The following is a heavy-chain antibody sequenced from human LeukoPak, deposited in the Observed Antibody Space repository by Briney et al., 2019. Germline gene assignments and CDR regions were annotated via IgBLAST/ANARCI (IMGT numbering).Heavy chain of an antibody. CDR3: AKDVNYYDSSGYSIFQH. V-gene: IGHV3-23*01. J-gene: IGHJ1*01. D-gene: IGHD3-22*01. Sequence: GGSLRLSYAASGFTFSSYGMSWVRQAPGKGLEWVSGISGSGGSTYYADSVKGRFTISRDNSKNTLYLQMNSLRAEDTAVYYCAKDVNYYDSSGYSIFQHWGQGTPVTVSS. CDR1: GFTFSSYG. CDR2: ISGSGGST.